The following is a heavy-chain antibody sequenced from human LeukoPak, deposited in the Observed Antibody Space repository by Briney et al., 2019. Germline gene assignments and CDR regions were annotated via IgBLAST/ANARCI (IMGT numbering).Heavy chain of an antibody. V-gene: IGHV1-46*01. Sequence: GASVKVSCKASGYTFTSYYMRWVRQAPGQGLEWMGIINPSGGSTSYAQKFQGRVTMTRDTSTSTVYMELSSLRSEDTAVYYCARESYIVATIDYWGQGTLVTVSS. D-gene: IGHD5-12*01. CDR1: GYTFTSYY. CDR2: INPSGGST. CDR3: ARESYIVATIDY. J-gene: IGHJ4*02.